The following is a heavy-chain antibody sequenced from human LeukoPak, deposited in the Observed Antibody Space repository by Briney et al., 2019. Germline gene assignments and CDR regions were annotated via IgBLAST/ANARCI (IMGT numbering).Heavy chain of an antibody. V-gene: IGHV4-30-2*01. J-gene: IGHJ2*01. Sequence: SQTLSLTCAVSGGSISSGGYSWSWIRQPPGKGLEWIGYIYHSGSTYYNPSLKSRVTISVDRSKNQFSLKLSSVTAADTAVYYCARHNGGSQTPYWYFDLWGRGTLVTDSS. D-gene: IGHD4-23*01. CDR1: GGSISSGGYS. CDR3: ARHNGGSQTPYWYFDL. CDR2: IYHSGST.